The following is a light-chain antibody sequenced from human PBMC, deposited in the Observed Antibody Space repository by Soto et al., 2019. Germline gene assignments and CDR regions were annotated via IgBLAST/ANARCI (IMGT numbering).Light chain of an antibody. V-gene: IGKV3-20*01. Sequence: EIVLTQSPGTLSLSPGERATLSCRASESVSSNFLAWYQQKFGQAPRLLIYGASSRASGIPDRFSGSGSGTDFTLTIDRLAPEDFAIYFCQQYGRSPWTFGQGTKVEI. CDR1: ESVSSNF. CDR3: QQYGRSPWT. CDR2: GAS. J-gene: IGKJ1*01.